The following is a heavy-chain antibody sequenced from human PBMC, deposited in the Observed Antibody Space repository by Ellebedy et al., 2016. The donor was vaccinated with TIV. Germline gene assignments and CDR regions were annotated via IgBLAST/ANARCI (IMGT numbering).Heavy chain of an antibody. D-gene: IGHD6-13*01. V-gene: IGHV1-2*02. Sequence: ASVKVSXKASRYTFTGYYMHWVRQAPGQGLEWMGWINPNSGGTNYAQKFQGRVTMTRDTSISTAYMELSRLRSDDTAVYYCARDPIAAAGYPNWFDSWGQGTLVTVSS. CDR1: RYTFTGYY. CDR3: ARDPIAAAGYPNWFDS. J-gene: IGHJ5*01. CDR2: INPNSGGT.